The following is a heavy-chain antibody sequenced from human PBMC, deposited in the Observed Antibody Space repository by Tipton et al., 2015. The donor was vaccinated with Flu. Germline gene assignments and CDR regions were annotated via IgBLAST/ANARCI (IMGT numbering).Heavy chain of an antibody. CDR3: ARVRSDSTSRLYYFDY. Sequence: TLSLTCAVSGYFISSGYYWGWVRQPPGKGLEWIGSVYRSGSTFYSPSLKSRATISADTSKNLFSLRLSSLTAADTAMYFCARVRSDSTSRLYYFDYWGQGTLVTVSS. CDR1: GYFISSGYY. D-gene: IGHD2-2*01. CDR2: VYRSGST. J-gene: IGHJ4*02. V-gene: IGHV4-38-2*01.